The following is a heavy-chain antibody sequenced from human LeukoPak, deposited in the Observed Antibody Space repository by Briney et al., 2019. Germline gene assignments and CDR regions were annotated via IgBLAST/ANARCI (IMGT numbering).Heavy chain of an antibody. CDR2: ISNNGGST. Sequence: PGGSLRLSCSASGFTFSNYAMCWVRQAPGKRLEYVSAISNNGGSTYNADSVKGRFTISRDNSKNTLYLQMSSLRAEDTAVHYCVKVKEMSTIFDASDIWGQGTMVTVSS. D-gene: IGHD5-24*01. CDR3: VKVKEMSTIFDASDI. J-gene: IGHJ3*02. V-gene: IGHV3-64D*09. CDR1: GFTFSNYA.